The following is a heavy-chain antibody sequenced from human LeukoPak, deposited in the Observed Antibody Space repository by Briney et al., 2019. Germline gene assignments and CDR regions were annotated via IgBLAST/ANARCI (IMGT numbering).Heavy chain of an antibody. CDR2: INPNSGGT. CDR3: ARGVAATLLVSAGDWFDP. J-gene: IGHJ5*02. D-gene: IGHD2-15*01. CDR1: GYTFTSYG. V-gene: IGHV1-2*04. Sequence: GASVKVSCKASGYTFTSYGISWVRQAPGQGLEWMGWINPNSGGTNYAQKFQGWVTMTRDTSISTAYMELSRLRSDDTAVYYCARGVAATLLVSAGDWFDPWGQGTLVTVSS.